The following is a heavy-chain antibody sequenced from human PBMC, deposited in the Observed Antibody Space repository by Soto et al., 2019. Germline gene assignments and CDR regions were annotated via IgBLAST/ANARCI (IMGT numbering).Heavy chain of an antibody. Sequence: PSETLSLTCTFSGGSIISGDYYWSWIRQPPGKGLEWIGYIYYSGSTYYNPSLKSRVTISVDTSKNQFSLKLSSVTAADTAVYYCARAAYYDFWSGYAYYFDYWGQGTLVTVSS. J-gene: IGHJ4*02. CDR2: IYYSGST. CDR3: ARAAYYDFWSGYAYYFDY. D-gene: IGHD3-3*01. CDR1: GGSIISGDYY. V-gene: IGHV4-30-4*01.